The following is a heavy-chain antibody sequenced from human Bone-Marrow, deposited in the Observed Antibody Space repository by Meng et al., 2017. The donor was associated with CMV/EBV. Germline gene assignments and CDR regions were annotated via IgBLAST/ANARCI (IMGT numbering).Heavy chain of an antibody. CDR1: GFTVSSNY. Sequence: GESLKISCAASGFTVSSNYMSWVREAPGKGLEWVSVIYSGGSTYYADTVQGRFTISRDNSKNTLYLQMNSLRAEDTAVYYCARVGPLDVWGQGTTVTVSS. J-gene: IGHJ6*02. CDR2: IYSGGST. D-gene: IGHD1-26*01. V-gene: IGHV3-53*01. CDR3: ARVGPLDV.